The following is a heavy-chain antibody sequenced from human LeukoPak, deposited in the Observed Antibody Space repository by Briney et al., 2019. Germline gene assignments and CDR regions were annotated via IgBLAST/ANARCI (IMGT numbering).Heavy chain of an antibody. CDR1: GGSISSYY. Sequence: PSETLSLTCTVSGGSISSYYWSWIRQPPGKGLEWIGYIYYSGSTNYNPSLKSRVTISVDTSKNQFSLKLGSVTAADTAVYYCAGYSSGYYSLDYWGQGTLVTVSS. D-gene: IGHD3-22*01. CDR3: AGYSSGYYSLDY. J-gene: IGHJ4*02. V-gene: IGHV4-59*01. CDR2: IYYSGST.